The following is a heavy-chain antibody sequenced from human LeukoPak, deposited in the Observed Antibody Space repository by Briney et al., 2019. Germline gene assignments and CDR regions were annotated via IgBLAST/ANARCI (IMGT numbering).Heavy chain of an antibody. D-gene: IGHD6-19*01. J-gene: IGHJ5*02. V-gene: IGHV4-39*01. CDR1: GGSISSSSYY. Sequence: SETLSLTCTVSGGSISSSSYYWGWIRQPPGKALEWIGSIYYSGSTYYNPSLKSRVTISVDTSKNQFSLKLSSVTAADTAVYYCARLSSGWYEGWFDPWGQGTLVTVSS. CDR2: IYYSGST. CDR3: ARLSSGWYEGWFDP.